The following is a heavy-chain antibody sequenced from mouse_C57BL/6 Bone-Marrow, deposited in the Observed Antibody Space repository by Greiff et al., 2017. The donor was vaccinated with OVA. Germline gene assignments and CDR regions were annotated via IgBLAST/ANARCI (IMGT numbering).Heavy chain of an antibody. Sequence: QVQLQQSGPELVKPGASVKISCKASGYTFTDYYINWVKQRPGQGLEWIGWIFPGSGSTYYNEKFKGKATLTVDKSSSTAYMLLGSLTSEDSAVYFCARSEYGKMGGMDYWGQGTSVTVSS. CDR1: GYTFTDYY. CDR3: ARSEYGKMGGMDY. J-gene: IGHJ4*01. V-gene: IGHV1-75*01. D-gene: IGHD2-1*01. CDR2: IFPGSGST.